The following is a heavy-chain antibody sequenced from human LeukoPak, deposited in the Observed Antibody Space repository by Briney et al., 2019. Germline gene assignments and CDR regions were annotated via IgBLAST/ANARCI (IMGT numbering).Heavy chain of an antibody. CDR3: VKGGQRYDFWRFDF. V-gene: IGHV3-23*01. D-gene: IGHD3-3*01. CDR1: GFSFSIYA. J-gene: IGHJ5*01. CDR2: ISGNGGST. Sequence: PRGSLRLSCEASGFSFSIYAMSWVRQAPGKGLEWVSSISGNGGSTYYANSVKGRFTIARDNSKNTLYMEMNSLTEENTALYYCVKGGQRYDFWRFDFWGRGTLVTVSS.